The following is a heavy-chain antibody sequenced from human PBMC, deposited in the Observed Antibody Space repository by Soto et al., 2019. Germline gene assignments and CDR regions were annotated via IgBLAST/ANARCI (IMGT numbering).Heavy chain of an antibody. Sequence: QITLKESGPTLVKPTQTLTLTCTFSGFSLSTSGVGVGWIRQPPGKALEWLALIYWNDDKRYSPSLKSRLTITNDTSKIQVVLTMTNMDPVDTATYYCARTYYYDSSGYYPYAFDIWGQGTMVTVSS. J-gene: IGHJ3*02. CDR3: ARTYYYDSSGYYPYAFDI. CDR2: IYWNDDK. V-gene: IGHV2-5*01. D-gene: IGHD3-22*01. CDR1: GFSLSTSGVG.